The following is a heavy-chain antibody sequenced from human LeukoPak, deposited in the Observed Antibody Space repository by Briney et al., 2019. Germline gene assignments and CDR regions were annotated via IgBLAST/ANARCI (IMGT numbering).Heavy chain of an antibody. CDR3: ARSGLTGYLYYFDY. J-gene: IGHJ4*02. V-gene: IGHV3-20*04. Sequence: GGSLRLSCAASGFTFDDYGMSWVRQAPGKGLEWVSGINWNGGSTGYTDSVKGRFNISRDNAKNSLYLQMNSLRAEDTALYYCARSGLTGYLYYFDYWGQGTLVTVSS. CDR2: INWNGGST. CDR1: GFTFDDYG. D-gene: IGHD3-9*01.